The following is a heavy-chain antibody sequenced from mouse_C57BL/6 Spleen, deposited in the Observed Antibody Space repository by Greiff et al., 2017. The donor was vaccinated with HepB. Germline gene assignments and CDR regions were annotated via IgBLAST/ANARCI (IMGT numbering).Heavy chain of an antibody. CDR2: ISSGGSYT. CDR3: ARHEDYYGGSFAY. Sequence: EVHLVESGGDLVKPGGSLKLSCAASGFTFSSYGMSWVRQTPDKRLEWVATISSGGSYTYYPDSVKGRFTISRDNAKNTLYLQMSSLKSEDTAMYYCARHEDYYGGSFAYWGQGTLVTVSA. J-gene: IGHJ3*01. V-gene: IGHV5-6*01. CDR1: GFTFSSYG. D-gene: IGHD1-1*01.